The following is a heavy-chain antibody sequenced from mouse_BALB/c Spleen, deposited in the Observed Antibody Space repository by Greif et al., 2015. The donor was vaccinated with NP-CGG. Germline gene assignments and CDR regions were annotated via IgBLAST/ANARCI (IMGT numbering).Heavy chain of an antibody. CDR2: IRSKSNNYAT. CDR3: VREVPYGSRGYWYFDV. Sequence: EVMLVESGGGLVQPKGSLKLSCAASGFAFNTNAMNWVRQAPGKGLEWVARIRSKSNNYATYYADSVKDRFTISRDDSQSMLYLQMNNLKTEDTAMYYCVREVPYGSRGYWYFDVWGAGTTVTVSS. CDR1: GFAFNTNA. J-gene: IGHJ1*01. V-gene: IGHV10S3*01. D-gene: IGHD1-1*01.